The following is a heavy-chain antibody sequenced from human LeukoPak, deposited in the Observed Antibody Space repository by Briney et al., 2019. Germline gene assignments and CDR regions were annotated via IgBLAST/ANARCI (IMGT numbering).Heavy chain of an antibody. CDR1: GGTFSSYA. Sequence: SVKVSRKASGGTFSSYAISWVRQAPGQGLEWMGRIIPILGIANYAQKFQGRVTITADKSTSTAYMELSSLRSEDTAVYYCARAVDSLYGSGSYFFDYWGQGTLVTVSS. CDR2: IIPILGIA. D-gene: IGHD3-10*01. J-gene: IGHJ4*02. V-gene: IGHV1-69*04. CDR3: ARAVDSLYGSGSYFFDY.